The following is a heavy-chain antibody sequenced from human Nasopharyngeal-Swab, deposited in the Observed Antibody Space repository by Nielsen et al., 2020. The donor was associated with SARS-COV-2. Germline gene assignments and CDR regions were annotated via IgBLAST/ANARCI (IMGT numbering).Heavy chain of an antibody. V-gene: IGHV1-24*01. D-gene: IGHD4-17*01. Sequence: ASVKVSCKVSGYTFTELSMHWVRQAPGQGLEWMGGFDPEDGETIYAQKFQGRVTMTEDTSTDTAYMELSSLRSEDTAVYYCAIAPMTTVTKGWFDPWGQGTLVTVSS. CDR3: AIAPMTTVTKGWFDP. CDR2: FDPEDGET. J-gene: IGHJ5*02. CDR1: GYTFTELS.